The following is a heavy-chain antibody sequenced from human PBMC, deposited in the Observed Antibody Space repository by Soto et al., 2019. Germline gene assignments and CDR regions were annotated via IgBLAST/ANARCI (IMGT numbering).Heavy chain of an antibody. Sequence: GGSLRLSCAASGFTFSSYGMHWVRQAPGKGLEWVAVISYDGSNKYYADSVKGRFTISRDNPKNTLYLQMNSLRAEDTAVYYCAKDLEPITIWYYMDVWGKGTTVTVSS. J-gene: IGHJ6*03. CDR1: GFTFSSYG. CDR3: AKDLEPITIWYYMDV. V-gene: IGHV3-30*18. D-gene: IGHD3-3*01. CDR2: ISYDGSNK.